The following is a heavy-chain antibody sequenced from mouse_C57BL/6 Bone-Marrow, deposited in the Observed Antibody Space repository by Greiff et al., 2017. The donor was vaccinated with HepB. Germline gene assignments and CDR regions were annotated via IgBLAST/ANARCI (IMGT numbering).Heavy chain of an antibody. CDR3: ARLTAVGATGGYFDV. J-gene: IGHJ1*03. CDR1: GYTFTNYW. CDR2: LYPGGGYT. Sequence: QVQLQQSGAELVRPGTSVTMSCKASGYTFTNYWIGWAKQMPGHGLEWIGDLYPGGGYTNYNEKFKGKATLTEDKSSSTAYMQFSSLTSEDSAIYYCARLTAVGATGGYFDVWGTGTTVTVSS. V-gene: IGHV1-63*01. D-gene: IGHD1-1*01.